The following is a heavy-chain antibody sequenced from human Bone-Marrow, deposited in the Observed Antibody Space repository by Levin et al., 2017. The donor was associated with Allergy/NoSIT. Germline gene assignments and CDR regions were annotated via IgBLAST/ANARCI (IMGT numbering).Heavy chain of an antibody. CDR3: ARLGGYCSSTSCYHSDYDYYGMDV. CDR2: IYTSGST. D-gene: IGHD2-2*01. Sequence: SETLSLTCTVSGGSISSYYWSWIRQPAGKGLEWIGRIYTSGSTNYNPSLKSRVTMSVDTSKNQFSLKLSSVTAADTAVYYCARLGGYCSSTSCYHSDYDYYGMDVWGQGTTVTVSS. CDR1: GGSISSYY. V-gene: IGHV4-4*07. J-gene: IGHJ6*02.